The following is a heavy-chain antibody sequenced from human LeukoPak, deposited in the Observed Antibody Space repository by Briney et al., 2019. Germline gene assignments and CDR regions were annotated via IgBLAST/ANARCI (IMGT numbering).Heavy chain of an antibody. D-gene: IGHD2-2*01. J-gene: IGHJ6*03. CDR1: GGTFSSYA. V-gene: IGHV1-69*13. CDR3: ATIGCSSTSCQYYYYMDV. CDR2: IIPIFGTA. Sequence: SVKVSCKASGGTFSSYAISWVRQAPGQGLEWMGGIIPIFGTANYAQKFQGRVTITADESTSTAYMDVSSLTSEARAVYYYATIGCSSTSCQYYYYMDVWGKGTTVTVSS.